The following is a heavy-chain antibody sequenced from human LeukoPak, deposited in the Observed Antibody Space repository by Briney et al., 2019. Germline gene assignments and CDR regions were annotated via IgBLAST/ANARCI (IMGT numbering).Heavy chain of an antibody. J-gene: IGHJ5*02. CDR2: ISWNSGSI. CDR1: GFTFSSYA. CDR3: AREPSQYSSSSFWFDP. Sequence: GGSLRLSCAASGFTFSSYAMHWVRQAPGKGLEWVSGISWNSGSIGYADSVKGRFTISRDNAKNSLYLQMNSLRAEDTAVYYCAREPSQYSSSSFWFDPWGQGTLVTVSS. V-gene: IGHV3-9*01. D-gene: IGHD6-6*01.